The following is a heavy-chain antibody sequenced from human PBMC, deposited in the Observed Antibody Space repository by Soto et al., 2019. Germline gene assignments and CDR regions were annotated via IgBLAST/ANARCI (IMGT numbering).Heavy chain of an antibody. CDR2: IYYSGNA. Sequence: SETLSLTCXVSGGSITSRSYYWGWIRQPPGKGLEWIGSIYYSGNAYYNPSLKSRVAVSVDTSKNQFSLKVTSVTATDMAVYYCARHKDTSSRYLLPDFWGQGTLVTVSS. D-gene: IGHD6-13*01. CDR1: GGSITSRSYY. CDR3: ARHKDTSSRYLLPDF. V-gene: IGHV4-39*01. J-gene: IGHJ4*02.